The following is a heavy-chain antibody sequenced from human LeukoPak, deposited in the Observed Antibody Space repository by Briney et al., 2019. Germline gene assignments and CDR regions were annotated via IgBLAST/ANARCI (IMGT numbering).Heavy chain of an antibody. V-gene: IGHV1-24*01. CDR3: AALHVSIAAAGIFDY. CDR2: FDPEDGET. CDR1: GYTLTELS. Sequence: ASVKVSCKVSGYTLTELSMHWVRQAPGKGLEWMGGFDPEDGETIYAQKFQGRVTMTRDTSTSTVYMELSSLRSEDTAVYYCAALHVSIAAAGIFDYWGREPWSPSPQ. D-gene: IGHD6-13*01. J-gene: IGHJ4*02.